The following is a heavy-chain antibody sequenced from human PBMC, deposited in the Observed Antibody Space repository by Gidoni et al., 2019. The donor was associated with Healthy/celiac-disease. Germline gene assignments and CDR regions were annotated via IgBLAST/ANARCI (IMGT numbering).Heavy chain of an antibody. Sequence: QLQLQESGPGLVKPSETLSLTCTVSGGSISSSSYYWGWIRQPPGKGLEWIGSIYYSGSTYYNPSLKSRVTISVDTSKNQFSLKLSSVTAADTAVYYCARDLGAVIWSRYYYYGMDVWGQGTTVTVSS. CDR2: IYYSGST. D-gene: IGHD3-16*01. CDR3: ARDLGAVIWSRYYYYGMDV. CDR1: GGSISSSSYY. V-gene: IGHV4-39*07. J-gene: IGHJ6*02.